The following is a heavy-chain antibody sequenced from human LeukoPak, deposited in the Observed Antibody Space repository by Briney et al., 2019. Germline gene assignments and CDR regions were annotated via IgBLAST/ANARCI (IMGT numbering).Heavy chain of an antibody. Sequence: PSETLSLTCTVSGGSISSSSYYWGWIRQPPGKGLEWIGSIYYSGSTYYNPSLKSRVTISVDTSKNQFSLKLSSVTAADTAVYYCAGLVLYYFDYWGQGTLVTVSS. D-gene: IGHD3-10*01. V-gene: IGHV4-39*01. CDR2: IYYSGST. CDR3: AGLVLYYFDY. J-gene: IGHJ4*02. CDR1: GGSISSSSYY.